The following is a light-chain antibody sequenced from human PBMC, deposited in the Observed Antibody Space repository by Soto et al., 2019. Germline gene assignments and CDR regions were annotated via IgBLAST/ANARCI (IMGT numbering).Light chain of an antibody. V-gene: IGKV1-5*01. CDR1: QSISSW. J-gene: IGKJ1*01. CDR3: LQHNNYPWT. Sequence: DIQMTQSPSTLSASVGDRVTITCRASQSISSWLAWYRQKPGKAPKRLIYAASSLQSGVPSRFSGSGSGTEFTLTISSLQPEDFATYYCLQHNNYPWTFGQGTKVDI. CDR2: AAS.